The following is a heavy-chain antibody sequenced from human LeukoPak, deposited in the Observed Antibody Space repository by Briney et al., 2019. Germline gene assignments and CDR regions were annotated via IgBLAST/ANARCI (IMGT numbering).Heavy chain of an antibody. V-gene: IGHV3-48*03. CDR1: GFTFSSYE. Sequence: LSGGSLRLSCAASGFTFSSYEMNWVRQAPGKGLEWVSYISSSGSTIYYADSVKGRFTISRDNAKNSLYLQMSSLRAEDTAVYYCARSIVVVRGGAPYYFDYWGQGTLVTVSS. CDR2: ISSSGSTI. D-gene: IGHD3-22*01. J-gene: IGHJ4*02. CDR3: ARSIVVVRGGAPYYFDY.